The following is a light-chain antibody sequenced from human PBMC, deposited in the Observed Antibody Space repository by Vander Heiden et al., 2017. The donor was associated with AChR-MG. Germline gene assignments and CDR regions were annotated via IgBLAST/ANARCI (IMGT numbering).Light chain of an antibody. V-gene: IGLV2-11*01. CDR1: SSDVGGYNY. Sequence: QPALTQPRSVSGSPGQSVTISCTGTSSDVGGYNYVSWYQQHPGKAPKLIICDVIKRPSGVPDRFSGSKSGNTASLTISGLQAEDEADYYCCSYADTYTFVFGGGTKVTVL. CDR3: CSYADTYTFV. J-gene: IGLJ1*01. CDR2: DVI.